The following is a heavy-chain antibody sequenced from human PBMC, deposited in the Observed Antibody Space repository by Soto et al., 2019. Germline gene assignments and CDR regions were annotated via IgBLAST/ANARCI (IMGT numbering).Heavy chain of an antibody. Sequence: GGSLRLSCAASGFTFSSYAMSWVRQAPGKGLEWVSAISGSGGSTYYADSVKGRFTISRDNSKNTLYLQMNSLRAEDTAVYYCAKLPIERLRYFDWLLSTYWGQGTLVTVSS. CDR3: AKLPIERLRYFDWLLSTY. CDR2: ISGSGGST. CDR1: GFTFSSYA. V-gene: IGHV3-23*01. J-gene: IGHJ4*02. D-gene: IGHD3-9*01.